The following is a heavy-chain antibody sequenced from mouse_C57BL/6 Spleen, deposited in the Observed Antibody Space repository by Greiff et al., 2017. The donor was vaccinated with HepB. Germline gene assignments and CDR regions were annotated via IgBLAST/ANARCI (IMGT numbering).Heavy chain of an antibody. CDR3: ARPFITTGYYAMDY. Sequence: QVQLQQSGAELVKPGASVKLSCKASGYTFTSYWMHWVKQRPGQGLEWIGMIHPNSGSTNYNEKFKSKATLTVDKSSSTAYMQLSSLTSEDSAVYYCARPFITTGYYAMDYWGQGTSVTVSS. J-gene: IGHJ4*01. D-gene: IGHD1-1*01. CDR1: GYTFTSYW. CDR2: IHPNSGST. V-gene: IGHV1-64*01.